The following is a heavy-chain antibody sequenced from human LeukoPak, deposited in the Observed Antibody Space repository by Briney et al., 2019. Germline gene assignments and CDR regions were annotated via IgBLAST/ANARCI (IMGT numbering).Heavy chain of an antibody. D-gene: IGHD3-10*02. CDR1: GFSINSYE. V-gene: IGHV3-48*03. CDR3: AALGITMIGGV. Sequence: GVSLRLSCAASGFSINSYEMNWVRHAPGKGLEGFSYISNSGSTMDYADSVKGRFTISRDKAKNSLYLQMNSLRAEDTAVYYCAALGITMIGGVWGKGTTVTISS. J-gene: IGHJ6*04. CDR2: ISNSGSTM.